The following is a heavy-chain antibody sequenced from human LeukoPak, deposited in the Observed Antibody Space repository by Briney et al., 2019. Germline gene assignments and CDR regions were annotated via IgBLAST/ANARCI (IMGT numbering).Heavy chain of an antibody. Sequence: ASVKVSCKPSGYSFTTYGISWVRQAPGQGLEWMGWISSYNDDIDFEQKFQGRVTMTTDTSTSTAYMELRSLRSDDTAVYYCARGWELDCWGQGTLATVSS. CDR1: GYSFTTYG. D-gene: IGHD1-26*01. CDR2: ISSYNDDI. J-gene: IGHJ4*02. V-gene: IGHV1-18*01. CDR3: ARGWELDC.